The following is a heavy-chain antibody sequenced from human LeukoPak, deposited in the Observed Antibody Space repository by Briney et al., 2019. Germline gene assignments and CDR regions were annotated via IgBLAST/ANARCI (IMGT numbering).Heavy chain of an antibody. V-gene: IGHV4-4*07. CDR1: GGSISSYY. CDR3: ARDQSNWGLFDY. CDR2: IHTSGST. Sequence: SETLSLTCTVSGGSISSYYWNWIRQPAGKGLEWIGRIHTSGSTNYNPSLKSRVIISVDTSKNQFSLKLSSVTAADTAVYYCARDQSNWGLFDYWGQGTLVTVSS. D-gene: IGHD7-27*01. J-gene: IGHJ4*02.